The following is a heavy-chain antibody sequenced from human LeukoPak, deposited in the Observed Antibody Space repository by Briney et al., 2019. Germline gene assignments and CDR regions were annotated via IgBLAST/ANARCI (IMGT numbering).Heavy chain of an antibody. CDR1: GGTFSSYA. CDR2: IIPIFGTA. Sequence: SVKVSCKASGGTFSSYAISWVRQAPGQGLEWMGGIIPIFGTANYAQKFQGRVTITADESTSTAYMELSSLRSEDTAVYYCATAWLSLEWSAYYYYYMDVWGKGTTVTVSS. J-gene: IGHJ6*03. CDR3: ATAWLSLEWSAYYYYYMDV. D-gene: IGHD3-3*01. V-gene: IGHV1-69*13.